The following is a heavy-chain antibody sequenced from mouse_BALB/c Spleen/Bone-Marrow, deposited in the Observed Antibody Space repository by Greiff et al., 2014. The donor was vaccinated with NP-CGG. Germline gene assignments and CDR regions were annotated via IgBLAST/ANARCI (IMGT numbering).Heavy chain of an antibody. CDR3: AREGYGSWPTEY. D-gene: IGHD2-10*02. J-gene: IGHJ4*01. CDR2: IWGDGNT. CDR1: GVSLRVHG. Sequence: VQVAESGPGLVSPSQSLSITCTVSGVSLRVHGVNWVRQPPGKGLEWLGKIWGDGNTDYNSVLKSRLSISKDNSKSQVFLKMNSLQTDDTGRYYCAREGYGSWPTEYRGQGPSTPVSS. V-gene: IGHV2-6-7*01.